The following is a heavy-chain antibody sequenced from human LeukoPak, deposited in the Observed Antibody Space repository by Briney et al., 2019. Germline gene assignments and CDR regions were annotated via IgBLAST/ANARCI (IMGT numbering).Heavy chain of an antibody. CDR3: ARDLYLDTAMVDVFDY. CDR1: GFTFSSYS. J-gene: IGHJ4*02. D-gene: IGHD5-18*01. CDR2: ISGSGYTT. V-gene: IGHV3-23*01. Sequence: GGSLRLSCAASGFTFSSYSMNWVRQAPGKGLEWVSGISGSGYTTYYADSVKGRFTISRDNSKNTLYLQMNSLRAEDTAIYYCARDLYLDTAMVDVFDYWGQGTLVTVSS.